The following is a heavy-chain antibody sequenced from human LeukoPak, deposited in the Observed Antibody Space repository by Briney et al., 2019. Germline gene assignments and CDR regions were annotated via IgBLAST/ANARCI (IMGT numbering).Heavy chain of an antibody. CDR3: AKFPSSSTWSYYFDY. Sequence: GGPLRLSCAASGFTFSSYAMTWVRQAPGKGLEWVSDISGSGGSTNYADSVKGRFTISRDNSKNTLYLQMNSLRAEDTAVYYCAKFPSSSTWSYYFDYWGQGTLVTVSS. D-gene: IGHD6-13*01. CDR2: ISGSGGST. V-gene: IGHV3-23*01. CDR1: GFTFSSYA. J-gene: IGHJ4*02.